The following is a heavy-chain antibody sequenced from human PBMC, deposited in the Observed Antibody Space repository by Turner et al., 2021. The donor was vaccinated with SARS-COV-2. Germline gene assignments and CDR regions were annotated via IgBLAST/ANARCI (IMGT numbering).Heavy chain of an antibody. CDR1: GFRFPTYT. CDR2: NSTTSSYI. Sequence: EVQLVESGGGLVKPGWSVRLPCAASGFRFPTYTMYRIQEARRRGLEWVSSNSTTSSYIGYADTVKGRFTISRSNRRKSLNLTLPRVRVNDTYVYSCARREQWLPRLIDSWGQGTLVMVSS. CDR3: ARREQWLPRLIDS. V-gene: IGHV3-21*01. J-gene: IGHJ4*02. D-gene: IGHD6-19*01.